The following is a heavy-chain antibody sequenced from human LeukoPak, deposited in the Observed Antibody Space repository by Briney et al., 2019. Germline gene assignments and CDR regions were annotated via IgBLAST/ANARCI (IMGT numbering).Heavy chain of an antibody. CDR1: GFTLSSYW. Sequence: GGSLRLSCAASGFTLSSYWMSWVRQAPGKGLEWVANIKQDGSEKYYVDCVKGRFTISRDNAKNSLYLQMNSLRAEDTAVYYCARPIYSSSPNGEKYWGQGTLVTVSS. CDR2: IKQDGSEK. V-gene: IGHV3-7*01. CDR3: ARPIYSSSPNGEKY. J-gene: IGHJ4*02. D-gene: IGHD6-6*01.